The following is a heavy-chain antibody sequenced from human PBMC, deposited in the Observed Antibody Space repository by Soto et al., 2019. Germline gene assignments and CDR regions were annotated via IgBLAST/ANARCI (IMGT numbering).Heavy chain of an antibody. CDR1: GGSISSYY. Sequence: SETLSLTCTVSGGSISSYYWSWIRQPPGKGLEWIGYIYYSGSTNYNPSLKSRVTISVDTSKNQFSLKLSSVTAADTAVYYCARHKLRWGGYDSDYWGQGTLVTVSS. V-gene: IGHV4-59*08. CDR3: ARHKLRWGGYDSDY. CDR2: IYYSGST. J-gene: IGHJ4*02. D-gene: IGHD5-12*01.